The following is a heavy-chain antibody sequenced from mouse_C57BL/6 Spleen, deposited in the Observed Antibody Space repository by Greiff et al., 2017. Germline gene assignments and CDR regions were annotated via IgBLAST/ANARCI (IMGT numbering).Heavy chain of an antibody. CDR1: GYAFSSSW. CDR3: ARSDYYGSRAWFAY. Sequence: QVQLQQSGPELVKPGASVKISCKASGYAFSSSWMNWVKQRPGKGLEWIGRIYPGDGDTNYNGKLKGKATLTADKSSSTAYMQLSSLTSEDSAVYFCARSDYYGSRAWFAYWGQGTLVTVSA. D-gene: IGHD1-1*01. CDR2: IYPGDGDT. J-gene: IGHJ3*01. V-gene: IGHV1-82*01.